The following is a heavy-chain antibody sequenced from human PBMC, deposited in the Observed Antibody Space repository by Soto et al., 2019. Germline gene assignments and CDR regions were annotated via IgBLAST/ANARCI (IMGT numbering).Heavy chain of an antibody. CDR1: GGSISSYY. CDR3: ARRPLT. V-gene: IGHV4-59*06. Sequence: PSETLSLTCTVSGGSISSYYWSWIRQPPGKGLEWIGYIYHSGSTYYNPSLKSRVTISVDTSKNQFSLKLSSVTAADTAVYYCARRPLTWGQGTLVTVSS. CDR2: IYHSGST. J-gene: IGHJ4*02.